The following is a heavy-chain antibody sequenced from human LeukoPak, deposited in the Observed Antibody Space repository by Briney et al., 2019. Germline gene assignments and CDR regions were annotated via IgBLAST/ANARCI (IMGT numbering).Heavy chain of an antibody. Sequence: GGSLRLSCAASGFTVSSNYMSWVRQAPGKGLEWVSVIYSGGSTYYADSVKGRFTISRDNSKNTLYLQMNSLRAEDTAVYYCAGDRNSYKPPFDYWGQGTLVTVSS. J-gene: IGHJ4*02. CDR1: GFTVSSNY. CDR2: IYSGGST. V-gene: IGHV3-66*01. D-gene: IGHD5-18*01. CDR3: AGDRNSYKPPFDY.